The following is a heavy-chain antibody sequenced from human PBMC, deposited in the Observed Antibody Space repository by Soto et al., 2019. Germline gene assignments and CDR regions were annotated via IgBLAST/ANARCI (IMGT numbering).Heavy chain of an antibody. Sequence: QVQLVESGGGVVQPGRSLRLSCAASGFTFSSYGMHWVRQAPGKGLEWVAVIWYDGSNKYYADSVKGRFTISRDNSKNTLYLQMNSLRAEDTAVYYCARETRGLRFDSYAFDIWGQGTMVTVSS. CDR1: GFTFSSYG. V-gene: IGHV3-33*01. D-gene: IGHD2-21*01. CDR2: IWYDGSNK. CDR3: ARETRGLRFDSYAFDI. J-gene: IGHJ3*02.